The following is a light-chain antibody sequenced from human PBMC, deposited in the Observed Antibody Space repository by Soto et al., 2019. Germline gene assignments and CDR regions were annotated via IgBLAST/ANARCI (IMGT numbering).Light chain of an antibody. V-gene: IGKV3-20*01. CDR2: GAS. J-gene: IGKJ3*01. CDR3: QQYGSSP. Sequence: EIVLTQSPATLSVSPGERVTLSCRASQSVSSSYLAWYQQKPGQAPRLLIYGASSRATGIPDRFSGSGSGTDFPLTISRLEPEDFAVYYCQQYGSSPFGPVNKVDIK. CDR1: QSVSSSY.